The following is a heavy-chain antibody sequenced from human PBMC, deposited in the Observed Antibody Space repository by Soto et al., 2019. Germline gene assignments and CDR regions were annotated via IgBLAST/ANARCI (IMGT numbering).Heavy chain of an antibody. CDR1: GFTFSSYG. Sequence: PGGSLRLSCAASGFTFSSYGMHWVRQAPGKGLEWVAVISYDGSNKYYADSVKGRFTISRDNSKNTLYLQMNSLRAEDTAVYYCVGLRSWTYGMDVWGQGTTVTVSS. D-gene: IGHD3-3*01. CDR3: VGLRSWTYGMDV. V-gene: IGHV3-30*03. J-gene: IGHJ6*02. CDR2: ISYDGSNK.